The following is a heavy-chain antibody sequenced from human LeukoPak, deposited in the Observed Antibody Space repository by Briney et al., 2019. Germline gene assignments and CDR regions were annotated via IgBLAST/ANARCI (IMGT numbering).Heavy chain of an antibody. Sequence: SGTLSLTCAVYGGSFSGYYWSWIRQPPGKGLEWIGEINHSGSTNYNPSLKSRVTISVDTSKNQFSLKLSSVTAADTAVYYCARTKTHYDYVWGSYRPRRWFDPWGQGTLVTVSS. CDR1: GGSFSGYY. D-gene: IGHD3-16*02. CDR3: ARTKTHYDYVWGSYRPRRWFDP. CDR2: INHSGST. V-gene: IGHV4-34*01. J-gene: IGHJ5*02.